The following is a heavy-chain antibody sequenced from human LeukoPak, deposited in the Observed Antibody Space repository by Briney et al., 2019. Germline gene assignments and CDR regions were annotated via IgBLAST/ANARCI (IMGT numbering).Heavy chain of an antibody. Sequence: SETLSLTCTVSHYSISSGYYWGWIRQPPEKGLEWIGSIYHSGSTFYNPTLKSQVTISVDTSKNQFSLKLNSVTAADTAVYYCARVPHGETIFGVVLYWFDPWGQGTLVTVFS. CDR1: HYSISSGYY. D-gene: IGHD3-3*01. J-gene: IGHJ5*02. CDR2: IYHSGST. CDR3: ARVPHGETIFGVVLYWFDP. V-gene: IGHV4-38-2*02.